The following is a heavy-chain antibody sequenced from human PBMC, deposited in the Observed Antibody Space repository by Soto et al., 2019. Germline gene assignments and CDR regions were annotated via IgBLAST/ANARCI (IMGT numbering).Heavy chain of an antibody. CDR3: ARDLSYHDSSSSHSPPY. D-gene: IGHD3-22*01. J-gene: IGHJ4*02. Sequence: EVQLLESGGGLVQPGGSLRLSCSASGFTFSSYAMKWVRQAPGKGLEWVSAISASATTTHFADSVKGRFTISRDNTKNTLSMNTNSLIANDMAADYCARDLSYHDSSSSHSPPYWGQGTQVTVSS. CDR1: GFTFSSYA. V-gene: IGHV3-23*01. CDR2: ISASATTT.